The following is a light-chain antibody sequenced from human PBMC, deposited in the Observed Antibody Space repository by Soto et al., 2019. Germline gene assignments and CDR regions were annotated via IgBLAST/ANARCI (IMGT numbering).Light chain of an antibody. CDR3: QQRSNWQRFT. J-gene: IGKJ3*01. CDR1: RSVSSSY. Sequence: EIVLTQSPGTLSLSPGERATLSCRSSRSVSSSYLAWYQQKPGQAPRLLIYDASNRATGIPARFSGSGSGTDFTLTISSLEPEDFAVYYCQQRSNWQRFTFGPGTKV. CDR2: DAS. V-gene: IGKV3D-20*02.